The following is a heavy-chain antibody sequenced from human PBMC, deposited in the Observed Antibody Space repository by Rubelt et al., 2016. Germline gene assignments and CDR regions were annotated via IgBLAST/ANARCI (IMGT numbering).Heavy chain of an antibody. CDR2: ISHRGST. J-gene: IGHJ5*02. D-gene: IGHD6-6*01. CDR3: ARERIAARGLFDP. CDR1: GGSISSYY. V-gene: IGHV4-59*12. Sequence: QVQLQESGPGLVKSSETLSLTCTVSGGSISSYYLSWIRQPPGKGLEWIGEISHRGSTNYNPSLKSQVPLSVDTVKNKFPPKRTSVTAADTAVYYCARERIAARGLFDPWAQGTLVTVSS.